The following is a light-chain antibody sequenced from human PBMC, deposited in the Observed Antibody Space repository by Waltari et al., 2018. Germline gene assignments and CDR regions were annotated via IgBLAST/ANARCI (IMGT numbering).Light chain of an antibody. J-gene: IGLJ2*01. CDR3: SSYTTSSTVV. V-gene: IGLV2-14*03. CDR1: SRDLGTYHY. Sequence: QSALTQPASVSGSPGQSITFSCTGTSRDLGTYHYVSWYQQHPGKAPKLMIYDVTKRPSGVSDRFSGSKSGNTASLTISGLQAEDEADYYCSSYTTSSTVVFGGGTKVTVL. CDR2: DVT.